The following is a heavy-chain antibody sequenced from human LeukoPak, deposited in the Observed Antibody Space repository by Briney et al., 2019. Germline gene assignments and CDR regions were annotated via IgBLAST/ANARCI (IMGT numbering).Heavy chain of an antibody. V-gene: IGHV3-7*03. CDR3: ARDRGWLTSDY. CDR2: IKEDGSEK. J-gene: IGHJ4*02. D-gene: IGHD6-19*01. CDR1: RFTFNTYW. Sequence: SGGSLRLSCAASRFTFNTYWMGWVRQAPGKGLEWLGNIKEDGSEKYYLDSMKGRLTISRDNAKNSLSLQMNSLRVEDTAVYYCARDRGWLTSDYWGQGTLVTVSS.